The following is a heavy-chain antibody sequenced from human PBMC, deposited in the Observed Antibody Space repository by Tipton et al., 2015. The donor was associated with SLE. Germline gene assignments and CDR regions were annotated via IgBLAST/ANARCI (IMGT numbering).Heavy chain of an antibody. V-gene: IGHV4-59*08. D-gene: IGHD5-12*01. CDR1: GGSISNYY. J-gene: IGHJ5*02. CDR3: ARHHSLLRRFDP. Sequence: LRLSCTVSGGSISNYYWSWIRQSPGKGLEWIGYIHFPGRTNYNPSLASRVTISLDTAKNQFSLRLSSVTAADTAVYFCARHHSLLRRFDPWGQGTLVTVSS. CDR2: IHFPGRT.